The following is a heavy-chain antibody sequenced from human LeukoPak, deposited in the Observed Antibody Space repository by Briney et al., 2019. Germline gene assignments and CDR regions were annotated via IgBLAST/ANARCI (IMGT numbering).Heavy chain of an antibody. V-gene: IGHV3-53*01. CDR3: SKDSPFGGY. D-gene: IGHD3-16*01. CDR1: GFTVSSNY. J-gene: IGHJ4*02. Sequence: GGSLRLSCATSGFTVSSNYMSWVRQAPGKGLEWVSVIYDSGTTYYADSVKGRFLIFRDTSKNTVDLQMNSLRVEDTAVYYCSKDSPFGGYWGQGALVTVSS. CDR2: IYDSGTT.